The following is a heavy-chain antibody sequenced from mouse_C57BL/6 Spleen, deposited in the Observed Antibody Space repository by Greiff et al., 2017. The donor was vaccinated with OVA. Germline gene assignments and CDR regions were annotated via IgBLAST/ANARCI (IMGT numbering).Heavy chain of an antibody. J-gene: IGHJ2*01. Sequence: DVKLVESGPGLVKPSQSLSLTCSVTGYSITSGYYWNWIRQFPGNKLEWMGYISYDGSNNYNPSLKNRISITRDTSKNQFFLKLNSVTTEDTATYYCARELGSDYWGQGTTLTVSS. CDR2: ISYDGSN. CDR1: GYSITSGYY. V-gene: IGHV3-6*01. D-gene: IGHD4-1*01. CDR3: ARELGSDY.